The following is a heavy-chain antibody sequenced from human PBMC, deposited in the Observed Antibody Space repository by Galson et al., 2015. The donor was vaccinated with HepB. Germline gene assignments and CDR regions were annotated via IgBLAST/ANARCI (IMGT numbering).Heavy chain of an antibody. Sequence: SLRLSCAASGFTFSSYSMNWVRQAPGKGLEWVSYISSSSSTIYYADSVKGRFTISRDNAKNSLYLQMNSLRAEDTAVYYCARVGEAVAGPFNWFDPWGQGTLVTVSS. CDR2: ISSSSSTI. CDR3: ARVGEAVAGPFNWFDP. J-gene: IGHJ5*02. CDR1: GFTFSSYS. V-gene: IGHV3-48*01. D-gene: IGHD6-19*01.